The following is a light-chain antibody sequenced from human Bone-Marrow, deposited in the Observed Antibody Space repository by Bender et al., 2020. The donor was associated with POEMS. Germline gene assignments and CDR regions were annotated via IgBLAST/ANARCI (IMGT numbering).Light chain of an antibody. CDR1: SSDLGGYNF. Sequence: QSALSQPASVSGSPGQSITISCTGTSSDLGGYNFVSWYQQHPGEAPKLMIYDVFDRPSGVSNRFSGSKSGNTASLTISGLRTEDEAHYYCCSYTSSSTFVFGTGPEVPV. J-gene: IGLJ1*01. V-gene: IGLV2-14*03. CDR3: CSYTSSSTFV. CDR2: DVF.